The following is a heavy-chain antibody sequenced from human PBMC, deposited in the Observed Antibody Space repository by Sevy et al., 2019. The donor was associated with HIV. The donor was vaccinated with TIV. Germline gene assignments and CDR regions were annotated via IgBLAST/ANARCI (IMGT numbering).Heavy chain of an antibody. CDR3: AKDIVVVVGDAFDI. Sequence: GGSLRLSCAASGFTFTSYAMSWVRQAPGKGLEWVSAISGSESSTYYADSVKGRFTISRDNSKNTLYLQMNNLRAEDTALYYCAKDIVVVVGDAFDIWGQGTMVTVSS. J-gene: IGHJ3*02. V-gene: IGHV3-23*01. D-gene: IGHD2-2*01. CDR1: GFTFTSYA. CDR2: ISGSESST.